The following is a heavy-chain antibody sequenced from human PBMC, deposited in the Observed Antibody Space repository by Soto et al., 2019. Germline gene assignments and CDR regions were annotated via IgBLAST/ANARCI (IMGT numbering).Heavy chain of an antibody. J-gene: IGHJ4*02. CDR3: ARDSGAVGAKKYFFDC. V-gene: IGHV1-46*03. Sequence: QVQLVQSGAEVKEPGASVKLSCKASGYTFTNSYMHWVRQAPGQGLEWLGIINLSGGSTSYAQKFKGRVTMTRDTSTSTVYMELSSLRSEDTAVYYCARDSGAVGAKKYFFDCWGQGTLVTVSS. CDR1: GYTFTNSY. CDR2: INLSGGST. D-gene: IGHD2-15*01.